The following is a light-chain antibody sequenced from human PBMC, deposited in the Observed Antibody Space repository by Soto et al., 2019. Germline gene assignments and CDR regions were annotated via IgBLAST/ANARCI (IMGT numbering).Light chain of an antibody. CDR1: QSISSW. V-gene: IGKV1-5*01. Sequence: DIQMSQSPSTLSASVGYRFTITCRASQSISSWLAWYQQKPGKAPKLLIYDASSLGSGVPSRFRGSGSGTEFTLTISSLQPDDFETYYCQQYNSYSQTFGQGTKVDIK. CDR3: QQYNSYSQT. J-gene: IGKJ1*01. CDR2: DAS.